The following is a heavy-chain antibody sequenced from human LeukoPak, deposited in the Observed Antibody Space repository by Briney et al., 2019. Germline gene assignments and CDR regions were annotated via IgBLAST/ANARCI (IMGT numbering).Heavy chain of an antibody. D-gene: IGHD3-22*01. V-gene: IGHV3-21*01. CDR2: ISSSSNYI. CDR1: GFTFSSYE. Sequence: GGSLRLSCAASGFTFSSYEMNWVRQAPGKGLEWVSFISSSSNYIHYADSVKGRFTISRDNAKNSLYLQMNSLRAGDTAVYYCARDLYYDSSGYPGPNDYWGQGTLVTVSS. J-gene: IGHJ4*02. CDR3: ARDLYYDSSGYPGPNDY.